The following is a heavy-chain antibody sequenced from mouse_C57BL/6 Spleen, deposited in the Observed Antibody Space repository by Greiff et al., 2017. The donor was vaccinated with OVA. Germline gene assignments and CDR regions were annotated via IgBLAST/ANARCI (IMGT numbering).Heavy chain of an antibody. J-gene: IGHJ1*03. CDR3: ASWGKPTGYFDV. CDR1: GYSFTGYY. CDR2: INPSTGGT. V-gene: IGHV1-42*01. Sequence: EVKLVESGPELVKPGASVKISCKASGYSFTGYYMNWVKQSPEKSLEWIGEINPSTGGTTYNQKFKAKATLTVDKSSSTAYMQLKSLTSEDSAVYYCASWGKPTGYFDVWGTGTTVTVSS.